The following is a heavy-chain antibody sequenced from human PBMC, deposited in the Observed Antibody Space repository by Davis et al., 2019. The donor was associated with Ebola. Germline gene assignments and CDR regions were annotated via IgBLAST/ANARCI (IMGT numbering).Heavy chain of an antibody. CDR3: ARFDDYCSSTSCYFCY. Sequence: SVKVSCKASGGTFSSYAISWVRQAPGQGLEWMGGIIPIFGTANYAQKFQGRVTITADESTSTAYMELSSLRSEDTAVYYCARFDDYCSSTSCYFCYWGQGTLVTVSS. CDR1: GGTFSSYA. J-gene: IGHJ4*02. CDR2: IIPIFGTA. V-gene: IGHV1-69*13. D-gene: IGHD2-2*01.